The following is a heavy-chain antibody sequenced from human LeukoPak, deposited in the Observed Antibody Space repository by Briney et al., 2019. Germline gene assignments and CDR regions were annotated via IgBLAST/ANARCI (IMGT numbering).Heavy chain of an antibody. D-gene: IGHD6-13*01. Sequence: SETLSLTCTVSGGSISSSSYYWGWIRQPPGKGLEWIGSIYYSGRTNYNPSLKSRVTISVDTSKNQFSLKLSSVTAADTAVYYCARRYSSSWPAFDYWGQGTLVTVSS. CDR2: IYYSGRT. CDR3: ARRYSSSWPAFDY. J-gene: IGHJ4*02. V-gene: IGHV4-39*07. CDR1: GGSISSSSYY.